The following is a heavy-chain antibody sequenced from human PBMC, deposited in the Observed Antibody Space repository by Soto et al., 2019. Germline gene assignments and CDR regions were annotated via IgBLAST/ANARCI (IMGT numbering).Heavy chain of an antibody. CDR2: ISYDGSNK. D-gene: IGHD6-19*01. Sequence: PVGSLRLSGAASGFTFSSYGMHWVRRAPGKGLEWVAVISYDGSNKYYADSVKGRFTISRDNSKNTLYLQMNSLRAEDTAVYYCAKEGSSGWYEKNFDYWGQGTLVTVSS. J-gene: IGHJ4*02. CDR3: AKEGSSGWYEKNFDY. CDR1: GFTFSSYG. V-gene: IGHV3-30*18.